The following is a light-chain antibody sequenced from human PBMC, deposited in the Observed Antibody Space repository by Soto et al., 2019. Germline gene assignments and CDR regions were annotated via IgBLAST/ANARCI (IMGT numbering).Light chain of an antibody. CDR3: QTWGTGSQVA. CDR2: LNSDGSH. Sequence: QSVLTQSPSASASLGASVKLTCTLSSGHSSYAIAWHQQQPEKGPRYLMKLNSDGSHSKGGGIPDRFSGSSSGAERYLTISSLQSEDEADYYCQTWGTGSQVAFGGGTQLTVL. J-gene: IGLJ2*01. V-gene: IGLV4-69*01. CDR1: SGHSSYA.